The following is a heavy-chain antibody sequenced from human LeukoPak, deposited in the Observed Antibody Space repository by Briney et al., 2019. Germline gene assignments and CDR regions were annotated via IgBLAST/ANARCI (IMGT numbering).Heavy chain of an antibody. Sequence: TGGSLRLSCSASGFTFRNHWMTWVRQAPGNGLEWVANIKEDGSETFCADSLKGRFIISRDNAQNSLYLQMNSLRAEDTAMYYCARIWDESGYYFGYFDSWGQGTLVTVSS. CDR1: GFTFRNHW. J-gene: IGHJ4*02. CDR2: IKEDGSET. CDR3: ARIWDESGYYFGYFDS. D-gene: IGHD3-22*01. V-gene: IGHV3-7*01.